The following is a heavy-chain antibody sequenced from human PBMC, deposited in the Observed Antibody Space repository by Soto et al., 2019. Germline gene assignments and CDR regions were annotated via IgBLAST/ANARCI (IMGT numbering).Heavy chain of an antibody. Sequence: GGSLRLSCAASGFTFSSYAMSWVRQAPGKGLEWVSAISGSGGSTYYADSVKGRFTISRDNSKNTLYLQMNSLRAEDTAVYYCAKRGSSSGWPKGPFDYWGQGTLVTVSS. D-gene: IGHD6-19*01. J-gene: IGHJ4*02. CDR1: GFTFSSYA. CDR3: AKRGSSSGWPKGPFDY. V-gene: IGHV3-23*01. CDR2: ISGSGGST.